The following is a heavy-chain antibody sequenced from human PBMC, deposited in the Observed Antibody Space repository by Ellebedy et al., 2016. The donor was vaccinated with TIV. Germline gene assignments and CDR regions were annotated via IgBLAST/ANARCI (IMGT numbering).Heavy chain of an antibody. CDR3: VLSTPYYFDY. Sequence: GGSLRLXXGGSGFTFGNYYMTWVRQAPGKGLEWLANIKEDGNEKYYMESVKGRFTISRDNTRSSLFLEMKNLRAADTGIYYCVLSTPYYFDYWGQGTVVIVSS. V-gene: IGHV3-7*01. CDR1: GFTFGNYY. D-gene: IGHD2-21*01. J-gene: IGHJ4*02. CDR2: IKEDGNEK.